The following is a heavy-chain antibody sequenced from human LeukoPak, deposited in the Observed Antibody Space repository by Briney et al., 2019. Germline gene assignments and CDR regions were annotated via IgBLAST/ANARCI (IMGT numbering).Heavy chain of an antibody. CDR1: GFTFSSNW. CDR3: VRSVTGTNDY. CDR2: LNRDGTIT. D-gene: IGHD1-7*01. V-gene: IGHV3-74*01. Sequence: GGSLRLSCVGSGFTFSSNWMHWVRQVPGKGLVWVSGLNRDGTITNYADSVKGRFTISRDNAKNTVFLQMNSLRVEDTALYYCVRSVTGTNDYWGQGTLVTVSS. J-gene: IGHJ4*02.